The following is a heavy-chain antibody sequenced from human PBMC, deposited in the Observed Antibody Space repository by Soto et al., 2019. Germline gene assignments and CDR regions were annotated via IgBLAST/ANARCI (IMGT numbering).Heavy chain of an antibody. J-gene: IGHJ3*02. CDR3: AIEYCSGGSCYRLRRAFDI. CDR1: GYTFTSYA. D-gene: IGHD2-15*01. CDR2: INAGNGNT. Sequence: ASVKVSCKASGYTFTSYAMHWVRQAPGQRLGWMGWINAGNGNTKYSQKFQGRVTITRDTSASTAYMELSSLRSEDTAVYYCAIEYCSGGSCYRLRRAFDIWGQGTMVTVSS. V-gene: IGHV1-3*01.